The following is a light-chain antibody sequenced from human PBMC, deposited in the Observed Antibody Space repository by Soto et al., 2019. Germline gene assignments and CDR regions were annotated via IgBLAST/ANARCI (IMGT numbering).Light chain of an antibody. V-gene: IGKV3-20*01. CDR3: PQYGSSPMYT. CDR2: GAS. Sequence: EIVLTQSPGTLSLSPGERATLSCRASQSASSSQLAWYQQKPGQAPRLVIFGASNRAAGIPARCSGRASGTDFSPTTSRLEPADFAVYYCPQYGSSPMYTFGQGTKLEIK. CDR1: QSASSSQ. J-gene: IGKJ2*01.